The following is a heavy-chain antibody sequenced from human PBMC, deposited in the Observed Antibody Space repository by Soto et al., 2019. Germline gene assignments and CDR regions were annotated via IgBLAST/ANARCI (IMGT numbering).Heavy chain of an antibody. J-gene: IGHJ4*02. V-gene: IGHV1-18*01. CDR2: ISAYNGNT. CDR1: GYTFTSYG. Sequence: ASVKVSCKASGYTFTSYGISWVRQAPGQGLEWMGWISAYNGNTNYAQKLQGRVTMTTDTSTSTAYMELRSLRSDDTAVYYCASDDILTGYLHYWGQGTLVTVSS. CDR3: ASDDILTGYLHY. D-gene: IGHD3-9*01.